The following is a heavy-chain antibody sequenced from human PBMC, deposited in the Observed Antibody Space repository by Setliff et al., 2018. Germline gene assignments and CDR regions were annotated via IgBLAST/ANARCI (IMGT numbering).Heavy chain of an antibody. CDR3: AKDSYSSGVLAEYFQH. CDR1: GFTFSSYW. Sequence: GGSLRLSCAASGFTFSSYWMHWVSQVPGKGLVWVSRINNDGSSGDYADSVKGRFTISRDNAKNTVYLQMNSLRAEDTAVYYCAKDSYSSGVLAEYFQHWGQGTLVTVSS. CDR2: INNDGSSG. V-gene: IGHV3-74*01. D-gene: IGHD6-19*01. J-gene: IGHJ1*01.